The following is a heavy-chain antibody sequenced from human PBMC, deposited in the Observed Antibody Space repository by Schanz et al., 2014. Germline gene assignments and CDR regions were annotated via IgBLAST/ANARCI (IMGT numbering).Heavy chain of an antibody. J-gene: IGHJ2*01. CDR2: ISGDHRNT. D-gene: IGHD5-18*01. Sequence: EMQLLESGGGLVQPGGSLRLSCAGSGFTFSNYAMTWVRQAPGKGLEWVSSISGDHRNTFYADSVKGRFTISRDNSKNTLFLQMSSLRVDDMAVYYCGRAGTGMAGWYFELWGRGTLVTVSS. CDR3: GRAGTGMAGWYFEL. V-gene: IGHV3-23*01. CDR1: GFTFSNYA.